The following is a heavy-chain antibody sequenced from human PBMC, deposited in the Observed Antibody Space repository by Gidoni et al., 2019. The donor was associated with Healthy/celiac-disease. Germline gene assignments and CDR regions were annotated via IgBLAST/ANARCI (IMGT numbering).Heavy chain of an antibody. Sequence: QVQLVESGGGVVQPGRSLRLSFAASGFTFRSYAMHWVRQAPGKGLEWVAVISYEGSNKYYADSVKGRFTISRDNSKNTLYLQMNSLRAEDTAVYYCAREGAFMVAYYFDYWGQGTLVTVSS. V-gene: IGHV3-30-3*01. J-gene: IGHJ4*02. CDR1: GFTFRSYA. CDR2: ISYEGSNK. D-gene: IGHD5-12*01. CDR3: AREGAFMVAYYFDY.